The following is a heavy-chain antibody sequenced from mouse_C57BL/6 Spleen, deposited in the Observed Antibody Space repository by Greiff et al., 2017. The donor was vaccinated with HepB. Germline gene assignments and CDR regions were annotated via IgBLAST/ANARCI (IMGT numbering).Heavy chain of an antibody. V-gene: IGHV5-16*01. CDR3: ARVSNYEGAWFAY. Sequence: EVHLVESEGGLVQPGSSMKLSCTASGFTFSDYYMAWVRQFPEKGLEWVANINYDGSSTYYLDSLKSRFIISRDNAKNILYLQMSSLKSEDTATYYCARVSNYEGAWFAYWGQGTLVTVSA. D-gene: IGHD2-5*01. J-gene: IGHJ3*01. CDR2: INYDGSST. CDR1: GFTFSDYY.